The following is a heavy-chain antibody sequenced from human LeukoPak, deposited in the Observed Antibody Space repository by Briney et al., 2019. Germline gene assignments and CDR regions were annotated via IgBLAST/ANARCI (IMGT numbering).Heavy chain of an antibody. CDR1: GFTFSSYA. V-gene: IGHV3-30*04. D-gene: IGHD3-10*01. Sequence: PGGSLRLSCAASGFTFSSYAMHWVRQAPGKGLEWVAVIHYDGTNEYYADSVKGRFTISRDNFKNTLSLQMNGLRVEDTALYYCVNSGFDPWGQGTLVTVSS. J-gene: IGHJ5*02. CDR3: VNSGFDP. CDR2: IHYDGTNE.